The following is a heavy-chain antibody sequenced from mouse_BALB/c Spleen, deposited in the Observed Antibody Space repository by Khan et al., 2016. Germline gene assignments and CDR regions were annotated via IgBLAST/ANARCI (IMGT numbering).Heavy chain of an antibody. CDR3: ARTWDCGSSYPIDY. D-gene: IGHD1-1*01. Sequence: EVQLQESGPGLVKPSQSLSLTCTVTGYSITSDYAWNWIRQFPGNKLEWMGYISYSGSTSYNPSLKSRISITRDTSKNQFFLQLNSVTSEDTATYYCARTWDCGSSYPIDYWGQGTSVTVSS. V-gene: IGHV3-2*02. CDR1: GYSITSDYA. J-gene: IGHJ4*01. CDR2: ISYSGST.